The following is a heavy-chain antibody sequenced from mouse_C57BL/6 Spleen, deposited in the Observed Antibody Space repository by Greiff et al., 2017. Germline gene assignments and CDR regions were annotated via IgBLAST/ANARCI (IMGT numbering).Heavy chain of an antibody. CDR2: IYPYNGVS. D-gene: IGHD1-1*01. CDR1: GYSFTGYY. V-gene: IGHV1-31*01. CDR3: ARNDYYGSSYGYFDV. J-gene: IGHJ1*03. Sequence: EVQLQQSGPELVKPGASVKISCKASGYSFTGYYMHWVKQSHGNILDWIGYIYPYNGVSSYNQKFKGKATLTVDKSSSPAYMELRSLTSDDSAVYYCARNDYYGSSYGYFDVWGTGTTVTVSS.